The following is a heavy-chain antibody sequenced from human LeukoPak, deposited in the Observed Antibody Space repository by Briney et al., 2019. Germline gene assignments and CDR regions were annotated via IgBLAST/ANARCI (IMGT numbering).Heavy chain of an antibody. CDR2: INSDGSST. J-gene: IGHJ4*02. CDR3: ARHPVGYSYGYSGDY. D-gene: IGHD5-18*01. V-gene: IGHV3-74*01. Sequence: GGSLRLSCAASGFTFSSYWMHWVRQAPGKGLVWVSRINSDGSSTSYADSVKGRFTISRDNAKNTLYLQMNSLRAEDRAVYYCARHPVGYSYGYSGDYWGQGTLVTVSS. CDR1: GFTFSSYW.